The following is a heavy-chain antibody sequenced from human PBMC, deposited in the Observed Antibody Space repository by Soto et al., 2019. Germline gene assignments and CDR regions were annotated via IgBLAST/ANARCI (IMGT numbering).Heavy chain of an antibody. CDR2: ISGNGAST. CDR3: ARLGGYSGYDPFDY. V-gene: IGHV3-23*01. D-gene: IGHD5-12*01. J-gene: IGHJ4*02. Sequence: EVQLLESGGGLVQPGGSQRLSCAASGFAFSIYAMGWVRQAPGKGLEWVSVISGNGASTYYPESVKGRFTISRDISKNTQFLQMNGLRAEDTAVYYCARLGGYSGYDPFDYWGQGTLVTVSS. CDR1: GFAFSIYA.